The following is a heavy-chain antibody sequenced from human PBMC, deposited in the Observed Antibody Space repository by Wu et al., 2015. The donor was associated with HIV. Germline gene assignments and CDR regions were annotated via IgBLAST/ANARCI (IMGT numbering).Heavy chain of an antibody. CDR3: ARVAYSYGYGDWFDP. Sequence: QVQLVQSGGEMKKPGASVKVSCKASGYSFINYGITWVRQAPGQGLEWMGWISVYSGNTNYAQKVQGRVAMTADTSTSTAYMELRSLRSDDTAIYYCARVAYSYGYGDWFDPWGQGTLVAVSS. CDR1: GYSFINYG. V-gene: IGHV1-18*01. D-gene: IGHD5-18*01. CDR2: ISVYSGNT. J-gene: IGHJ5*02.